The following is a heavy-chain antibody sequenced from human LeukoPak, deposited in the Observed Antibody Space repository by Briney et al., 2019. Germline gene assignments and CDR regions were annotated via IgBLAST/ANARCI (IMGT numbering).Heavy chain of an antibody. V-gene: IGHV4-30-2*01. Sequence: PSETLSLTCTVSGGSISSGGYYWSWIRQPPGKGLEWIGYIYHSGSTYYNPSLKSRVTISVDRSKNQFSLKLSSVTAADTAVYYCARYCSSTSCYPSRYYFDYWGQGTLVTVSS. CDR2: IYHSGST. CDR1: GGSISSGGYY. J-gene: IGHJ4*02. CDR3: ARYCSSTSCYPSRYYFDY. D-gene: IGHD2-2*01.